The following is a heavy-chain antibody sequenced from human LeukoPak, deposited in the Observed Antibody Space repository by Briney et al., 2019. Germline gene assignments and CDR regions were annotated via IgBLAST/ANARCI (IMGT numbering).Heavy chain of an antibody. CDR2: INPSGGSI. D-gene: IGHD1-1*01. CDR3: ARVASWNAVAEYFQR. J-gene: IGHJ1*01. V-gene: IGHV1-46*01. Sequence: ASVKVSCKASEYTFTSYYMHWVRQAPGQGLEWMGTINPSGGSINYAQKFQGRVTMTRDTSTSTVYMELSSLRSEDTAVYYCARVASWNAVAEYFQRWGQGTLVTVSS. CDR1: EYTFTSYY.